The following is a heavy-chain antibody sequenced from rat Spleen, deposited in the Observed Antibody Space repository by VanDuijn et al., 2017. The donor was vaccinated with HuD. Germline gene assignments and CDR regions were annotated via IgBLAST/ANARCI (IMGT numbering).Heavy chain of an antibody. CDR1: GFTFSDYN. V-gene: IGHV5-7*01. CDR3: ARAGYLRDWYFDF. J-gene: IGHJ1*01. CDR2: IIYDGGRT. D-gene: IGHD2-2*01. Sequence: EVQLVESGGGLVQPGRSMKLSCAASGFTFSDYNMAWVRQAPRKGLEWVATIIYDGGRTYYRDSVKGRFTISRDNAKRTLFLQMDSLRSDDTATYYCARAGYLRDWYFDFWGPGTMVTVSS.